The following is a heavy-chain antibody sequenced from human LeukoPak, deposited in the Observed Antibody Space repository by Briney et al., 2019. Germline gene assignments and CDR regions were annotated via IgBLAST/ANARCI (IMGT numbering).Heavy chain of an antibody. Sequence: PGGSLRPSCAASGFTFSSYWMIWVRQAPGKGLEWVANIKQDGSEKYHVDSVKGRFTISRDNAKNSLYLQMNSLRDEDTAVYYCARVGRGVYGMDVWGQGTTVTVSS. J-gene: IGHJ6*02. CDR1: GFTFSSYW. CDR2: IKQDGSEK. CDR3: ARVGRGVYGMDV. D-gene: IGHD3-10*01. V-gene: IGHV3-7*02.